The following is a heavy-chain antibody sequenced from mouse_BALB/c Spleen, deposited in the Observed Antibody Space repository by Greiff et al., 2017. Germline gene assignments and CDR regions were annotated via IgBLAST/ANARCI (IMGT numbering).Heavy chain of an antibody. V-gene: IGHV1S127*01. D-gene: IGHD2-14*01. Sequence: QVHVKQPGAELVKPGASVKMSCKASGYTFTSYWMHWVKQRPGQGLEWTGVIDPSDSYTSYNQKFKGKATLKVDTSSSTAYMQLSSLTSEDSAVYYCTRRGEVRRDYAMDYWGQGTSVTVSS. J-gene: IGHJ4*01. CDR2: IDPSDSYT. CDR3: TRRGEVRRDYAMDY. CDR1: GYTFTSYW.